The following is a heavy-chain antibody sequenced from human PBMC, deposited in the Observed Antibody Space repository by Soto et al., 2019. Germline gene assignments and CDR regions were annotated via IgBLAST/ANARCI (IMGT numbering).Heavy chain of an antibody. Sequence: ASVKVSCKASGYTFTSYAMHWVRQAPGQRLEWMGWINAGNGNTKYSQKFQGRVTITRDTSASTAYMELSSLRSEDTAVYYCARALCSSSTSCPRDYWGQGTLVTDSS. D-gene: IGHD2-2*01. V-gene: IGHV1-3*01. CDR1: GYTFTSYA. J-gene: IGHJ4*02. CDR2: INAGNGNT. CDR3: ARALCSSSTSCPRDY.